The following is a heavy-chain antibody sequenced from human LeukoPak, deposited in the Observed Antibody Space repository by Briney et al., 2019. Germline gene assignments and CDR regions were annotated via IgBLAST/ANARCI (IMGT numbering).Heavy chain of an antibody. J-gene: IGHJ5*02. V-gene: IGHV1-46*01. D-gene: IGHD5-24*01. CDR1: GFTFTNYY. CDR2: ISPSGGST. Sequence: ASVRVSCKTSGFTFTNYYFHWVRQAPGQGPEWMGVISPSGGSTTYAQKFQGIVTLTRDMSTSTDYLELSSLRSEDTAVYYCARDNSVRDEAWWFNPWGQGTLVTVSS. CDR3: ARDNSVRDEAWWFNP.